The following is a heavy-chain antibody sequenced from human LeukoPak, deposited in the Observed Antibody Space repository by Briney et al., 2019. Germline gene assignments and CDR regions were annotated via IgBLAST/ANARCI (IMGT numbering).Heavy chain of an antibody. CDR3: ARDSDFWSGMTFFDY. J-gene: IGHJ4*02. CDR2: ISDDGTNR. V-gene: IGHV3-74*01. D-gene: IGHD3-3*01. Sequence: PGGSLRLSCAASGFTFSSHWMHWVRQAPGKGRVWVSRISDDGTNRNYADSVKGRFTISRDNSKNTLYLQMNSLRAGDTAVYYCARDSDFWSGMTFFDYWGQGTLVTVSS. CDR1: GFTFSSHW.